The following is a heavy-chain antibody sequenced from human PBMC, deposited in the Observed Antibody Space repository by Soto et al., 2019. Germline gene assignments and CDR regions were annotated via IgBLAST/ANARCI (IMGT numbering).Heavy chain of an antibody. V-gene: IGHV1-69*01. J-gene: IGHJ4*02. D-gene: IGHD5-12*01. CDR2: IIPIFGTA. CDR1: GGTFSSYA. Sequence: QVQLVQSGAEVKKPGSSVKVSCKASGGTFSSYAISWVRQAPGQGLEWMGGIIPIFGTANYAQKFQGRVTITADESTSKAYMELSSLRSEDTAVYYCAREGSGYDFQQSPLDYWGQGTLVTVSS. CDR3: AREGSGYDFQQSPLDY.